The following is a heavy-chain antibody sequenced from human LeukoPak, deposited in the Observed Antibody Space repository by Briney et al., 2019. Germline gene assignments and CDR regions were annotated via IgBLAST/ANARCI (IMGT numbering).Heavy chain of an antibody. J-gene: IGHJ4*02. D-gene: IGHD3-22*01. V-gene: IGHV3-21*01. Sequence: GGSLRLSCAASGFTFRSYSMNWVRQAPGKGLEWVSSISSSSSYIYYADSVKGRFTISRDNAKNSLYLQMNSLRAEDTAVYYCARPPYDSSGYANDYWGQGTLVTVSS. CDR2: ISSSSSYI. CDR1: GFTFRSYS. CDR3: ARPPYDSSGYANDY.